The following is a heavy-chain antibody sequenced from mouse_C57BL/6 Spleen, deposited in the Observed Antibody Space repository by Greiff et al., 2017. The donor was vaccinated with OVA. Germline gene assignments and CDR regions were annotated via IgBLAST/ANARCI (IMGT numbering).Heavy chain of an antibody. V-gene: IGHV1-47*01. CDR2: FHPYNDDT. CDR1: GYTFTTYP. J-gene: IGHJ2*01. CDR3: ARMRAYYGSIDY. Sequence: VQLQESGAELVKPGASVKMSCKASGYTFTTYPIEWMKQNHGKSLEWIGNFHPYNDDTKYNEKFKGKATLTVEKSSSTVYLELIRLTSDDSAVYYCARMRAYYGSIDYWGQGTTLTVSS. D-gene: IGHD1-1*01.